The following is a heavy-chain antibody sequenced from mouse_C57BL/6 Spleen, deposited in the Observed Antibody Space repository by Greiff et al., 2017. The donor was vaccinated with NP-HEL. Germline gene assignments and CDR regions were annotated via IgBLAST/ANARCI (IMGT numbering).Heavy chain of an antibody. CDR2: ISNLAYSI. Sequence: DVMLVESGGGLVQPGGSLKLSCAASGFTFSDYGMAWVRQAPRKGPEWVAFISNLAYSIYYADTVTGRFTISRENAKNTLYLEMSSLRSEDTAMYYCARRGYGGYFDVWGTGTTVTVSS. CDR3: ARRGYGGYFDV. J-gene: IGHJ1*03. D-gene: IGHD3-1*01. CDR1: GFTFSDYG. V-gene: IGHV5-15*04.